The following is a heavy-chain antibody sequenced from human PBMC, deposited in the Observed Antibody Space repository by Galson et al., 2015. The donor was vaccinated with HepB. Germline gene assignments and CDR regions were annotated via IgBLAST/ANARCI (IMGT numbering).Heavy chain of an antibody. CDR2: ISSDGTSI. Sequence: SLRLSCAASGFTFSSYSMNWVRQTPGKGLEWVSSISSDGTSISYADSVRGRFTISRDNPKKSLYLAMNGLRVDDTAVYYCVRDSASWSLDTYFDSWGQGKLVTVSS. J-gene: IGHJ4*02. CDR1: GFTFSSYS. D-gene: IGHD3-9*01. CDR3: VRDSASWSLDTYFDS. V-gene: IGHV3-21*01.